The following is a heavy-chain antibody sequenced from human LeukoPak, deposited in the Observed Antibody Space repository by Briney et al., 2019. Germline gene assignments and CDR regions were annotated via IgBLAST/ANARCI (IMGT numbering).Heavy chain of an antibody. V-gene: IGHV3-30*02. Sequence: GGSLRLSCAASEFTFSSYGMHWVRQAPGKGLQWVAFIRFDGSTKYYTNSWKGRFAISRDNSKSTLYLQMNSLRADDTAVYYCAKDLEYSGSGTPGAFDYWGQGTLVTVSS. CDR2: IRFDGSTK. J-gene: IGHJ4*02. CDR3: AKDLEYSGSGTPGAFDY. D-gene: IGHD3-10*01. CDR1: EFTFSSYG.